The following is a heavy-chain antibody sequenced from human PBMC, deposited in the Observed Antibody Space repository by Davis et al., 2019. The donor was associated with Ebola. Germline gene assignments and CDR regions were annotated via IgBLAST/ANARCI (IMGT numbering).Heavy chain of an antibody. V-gene: IGHV1-2*02. CDR2: INPNSGGT. CDR1: GYTFTSYY. CDR3: ARAVRDIVVVPAAIRNWFDP. D-gene: IGHD2-2*02. J-gene: IGHJ5*02. Sequence: ASVKVSCKASGYTFTSYYMHWVRQAPGQGLEWMGWINPNSGGTNYAQKFQGRVTMTRDTSISTAYMELSRLRSDDTAAYYCARAVRDIVVVPAAIRNWFDPWGQGTLVTVSS.